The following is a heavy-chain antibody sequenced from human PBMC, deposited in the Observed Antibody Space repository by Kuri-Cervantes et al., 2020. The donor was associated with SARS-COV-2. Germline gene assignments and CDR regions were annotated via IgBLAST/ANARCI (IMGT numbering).Heavy chain of an antibody. Sequence: GESLKISCAASGFTFSSYAMSWVRQAPGKGLEWVSAISGSGGSTYYADSVKGRFTISRDNAKNSLYLQMNSLRAEDTAVYYCARGDSSGYLYYFDYWGQGTLVAVSS. CDR1: GFTFSSYA. J-gene: IGHJ4*02. D-gene: IGHD3-22*01. CDR3: ARGDSSGYLYYFDY. V-gene: IGHV3-23*01. CDR2: ISGSGGST.